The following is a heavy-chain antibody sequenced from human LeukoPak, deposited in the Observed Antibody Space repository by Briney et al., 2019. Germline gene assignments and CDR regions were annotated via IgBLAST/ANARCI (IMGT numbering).Heavy chain of an antibody. Sequence: PSETLSLTCAVYGGSFSGYYWSWIRQPPGKGLEWIGEINHSGSINYNPSLKSRVTISVDTSKNQFSLKLSSVTAADTAVYYCARGRWGPAPVVPAAISYYYYYYMDVWGKGTTVTVSS. J-gene: IGHJ6*03. CDR2: INHSGSI. V-gene: IGHV4-34*01. CDR1: GGSFSGYY. D-gene: IGHD2-2*01. CDR3: ARGRWGPAPVVPAAISYYYYYYMDV.